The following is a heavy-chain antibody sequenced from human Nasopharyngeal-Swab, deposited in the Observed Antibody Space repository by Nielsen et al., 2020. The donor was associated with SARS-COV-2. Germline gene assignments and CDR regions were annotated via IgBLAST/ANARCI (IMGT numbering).Heavy chain of an antibody. J-gene: IGHJ4*02. D-gene: IGHD3-3*01. CDR3: ARGGRGIFGVVTNFDY. CDR1: GGSISSYY. V-gene: IGHV4-59*01. Sequence: SETLSLTCTFSGGSISSYYWSWIRQPPGKGLEWIGYIYYSGSTNYNPSLKSRVTISVDTSKNQFSLKLSPVTAADTAVYYCARGGRGIFGVVTNFDYWGQGTLVTVSS. CDR2: IYYSGST.